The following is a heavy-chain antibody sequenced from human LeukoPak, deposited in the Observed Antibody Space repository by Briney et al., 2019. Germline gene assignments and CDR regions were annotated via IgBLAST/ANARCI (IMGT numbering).Heavy chain of an antibody. CDR2: IWYDGSNK. D-gene: IGHD3-9*01. Sequence: GRSLRLSCAASGFTFSSYGMHLGRQAPGKGLGWGAVIWYDGSNKYYADSVKGRFTISRDNSKNTVYLQMNSLRAQDTAVYYCARDNYDILTARYFDYWGQGTLVTVSS. J-gene: IGHJ4*02. CDR1: GFTFSSYG. CDR3: ARDNYDILTARYFDY. V-gene: IGHV3-33*01.